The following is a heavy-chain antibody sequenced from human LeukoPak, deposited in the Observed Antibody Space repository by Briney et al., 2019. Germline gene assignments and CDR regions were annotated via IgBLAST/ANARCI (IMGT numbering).Heavy chain of an antibody. D-gene: IGHD3-22*01. V-gene: IGHV3-30*01. CDR2: ISYDGSNK. Sequence: PGRSLRLSCAASGFTFSSYAMHWVRQAPGKGLEWVAVISYDGSNKYYADSVKGRFTISRDNSKNTLYRQMNSLRAEDTAVYYCARTYYDSSGYWSDYFDYWGQGTLVTVSS. J-gene: IGHJ4*02. CDR3: ARTYYDSSGYWSDYFDY. CDR1: GFTFSSYA.